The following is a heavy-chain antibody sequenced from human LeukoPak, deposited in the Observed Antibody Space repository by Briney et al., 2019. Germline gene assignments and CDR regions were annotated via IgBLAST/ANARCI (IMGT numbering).Heavy chain of an antibody. J-gene: IGHJ3*01. D-gene: IGHD2-8*02. V-gene: IGHV4-4*07. CDR2: IYTSGST. Sequence: KPSETLSLACTVSGGSISSYYWSWIRQPAGKGLEWIGRIYTSGSTNYNPSLKSRVTISVDKSKNQFSLKLSSVTAADTAVYYCVRASVDTGGAFDVWGQGTVVTVSS. CDR1: GGSISSYY. CDR3: VRASVDTGGAFDV.